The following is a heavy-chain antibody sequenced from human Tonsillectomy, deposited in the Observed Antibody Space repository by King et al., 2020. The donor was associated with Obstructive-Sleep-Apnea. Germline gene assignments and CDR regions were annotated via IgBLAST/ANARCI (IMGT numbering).Heavy chain of an antibody. J-gene: IGHJ4*02. V-gene: IGHV3-30*09. Sequence: VQLVESGGGVVQPGRSLRLSCAASGFTFRSYAMHWVRQAPGKGLEWVAVISYDGSNEYYADSVKGRFAISRDNSKNTLYLQMNSLRAEDMAVYYCARDRGQGDYGDYLDYWGQGTLVTVSS. CDR3: ARDRGQGDYGDYLDY. CDR1: GFTFRSYA. D-gene: IGHD4-17*01. CDR2: ISYDGSNE.